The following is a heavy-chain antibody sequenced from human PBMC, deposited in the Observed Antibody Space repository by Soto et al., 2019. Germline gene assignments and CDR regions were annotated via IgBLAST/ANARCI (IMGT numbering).Heavy chain of an antibody. CDR3: ARPLEDTAMVTYYYGMDV. V-gene: IGHV5-10-1*01. D-gene: IGHD5-18*01. Sequence: GESLKISCKGSGYSFTSYWISWVRQMPGKGLEWMGRIDPSDSYTNYSPSFQGHVTISADKSISTAYLQWSSLKASDTAMYYCARPLEDTAMVTYYYGMDVWGQGTTVTISS. CDR2: IDPSDSYT. CDR1: GYSFTSYW. J-gene: IGHJ6*02.